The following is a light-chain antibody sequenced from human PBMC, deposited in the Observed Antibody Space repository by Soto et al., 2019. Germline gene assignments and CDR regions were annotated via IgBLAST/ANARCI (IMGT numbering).Light chain of an antibody. Sequence: DIQMTQSPSTLSVSVGDRVTITCRASQSISTWLAWYQQKPGKAPNLLIYKASSLESGVPSRFSGSGSGKEFTLTISSLQPDDSATYYCQQYNSYSWTFGQGTKVEIK. J-gene: IGKJ1*01. V-gene: IGKV1-5*03. CDR3: QQYNSYSWT. CDR2: KAS. CDR1: QSISTW.